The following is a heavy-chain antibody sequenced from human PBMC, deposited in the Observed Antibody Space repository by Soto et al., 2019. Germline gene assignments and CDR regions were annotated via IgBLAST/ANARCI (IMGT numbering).Heavy chain of an antibody. CDR2: ISGSGGST. J-gene: IGHJ4*02. V-gene: IGHV3-23*01. CDR3: AKDQRGPVGVGAKGAEWYYFDY. D-gene: IGHD1-26*01. CDR1: GFTFSSYA. Sequence: GGSLRLSCAASGFTFSSYAMSWVRQAPGKGLEWVSAISGSGGSTYYADSVKGRFTISRDNSKNTLYLQMNSLRAEDTAVYYCAKDQRGPVGVGAKGAEWYYFDYWGQGTLVTVSS.